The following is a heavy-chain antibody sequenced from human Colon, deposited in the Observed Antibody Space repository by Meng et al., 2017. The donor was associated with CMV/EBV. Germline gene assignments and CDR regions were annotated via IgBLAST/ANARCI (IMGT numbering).Heavy chain of an antibody. Sequence: ASVKVYCKASNYTFTKYGIAWVRQAPGQGLEWMGWISAYNGETKYEEKLQDRVTMTTDTSTSTAFLELRSLRSDDTAVYYCARGSSSTMFGDYYYGMDVWGQGTTVTASS. V-gene: IGHV1-18*01. CDR2: ISAYNGET. J-gene: IGHJ6*02. D-gene: IGHD3-10*02. CDR1: NYTFTKYG. CDR3: ARGSSSTMFGDYYYGMDV.